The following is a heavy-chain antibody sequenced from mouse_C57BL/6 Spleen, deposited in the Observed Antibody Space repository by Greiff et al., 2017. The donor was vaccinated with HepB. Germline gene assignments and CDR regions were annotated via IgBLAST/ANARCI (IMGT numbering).Heavy chain of an antibody. CDR1: GYTFTDYY. V-gene: IGHV1-75*01. Sequence: VQLQQSGPELVKPGASVKISCKASGYTFTDYYINWVKQRPGQGLEWIGWIFPGSGSTYYNEKFKGKATLTVDKSSSTAYMLLSSLTSEDSAVYFCARVYYGNYGGYFDVWGTGTTVTVSS. CDR2: IFPGSGST. J-gene: IGHJ1*03. D-gene: IGHD2-1*01. CDR3: ARVYYGNYGGYFDV.